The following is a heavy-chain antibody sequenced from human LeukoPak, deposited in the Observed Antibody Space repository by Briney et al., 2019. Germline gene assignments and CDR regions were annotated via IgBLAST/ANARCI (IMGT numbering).Heavy chain of an antibody. D-gene: IGHD3-10*01. CDR2: ISSDSTYI. V-gene: IGHV3-21*01. J-gene: IGHJ1*01. Sequence: GGSLRLSCAASGFTFSGYSMNWVRQAPGKGLEWVSSISSDSTYIFYADSVKGRFTISRDNAKNTLYLQMNSLRAEDTAVYYCLRDTLYGSGSYPYFSHWGQGTLVTVSS. CDR3: LRDTLYGSGSYPYFSH. CDR1: GFTFSGYS.